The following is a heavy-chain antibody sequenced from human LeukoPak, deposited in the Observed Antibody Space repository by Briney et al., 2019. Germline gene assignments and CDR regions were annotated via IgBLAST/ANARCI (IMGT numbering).Heavy chain of an antibody. D-gene: IGHD6-19*01. Sequence: GASVKVSCKASGYTFTSYGISWVRQAPGQGLEWMGRIIPILGIANYAQKFQGRVTITADKSTSTAYMELSSLRSEDTAVYYCASPVAVAGHGFDYWGQGTLVTVSS. CDR3: ASPVAVAGHGFDY. V-gene: IGHV1-69*04. CDR1: GYTFTSYG. J-gene: IGHJ4*02. CDR2: IIPILGIA.